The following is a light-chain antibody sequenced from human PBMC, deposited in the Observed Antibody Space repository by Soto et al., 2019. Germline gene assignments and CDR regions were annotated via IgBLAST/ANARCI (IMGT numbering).Light chain of an antibody. CDR3: QQYGSSPRT. Sequence: EIVLTQSPGTLSLSPEERATLSCRASQSVTSSYLAWYQLKPGQAPRLLIYGASSRATGIPDRFSGSGSGTDFTLTISRLDPEDFAVYFCQQYGSSPRTFGQGTKVDIK. CDR1: QSVTSSY. J-gene: IGKJ1*01. CDR2: GAS. V-gene: IGKV3-20*01.